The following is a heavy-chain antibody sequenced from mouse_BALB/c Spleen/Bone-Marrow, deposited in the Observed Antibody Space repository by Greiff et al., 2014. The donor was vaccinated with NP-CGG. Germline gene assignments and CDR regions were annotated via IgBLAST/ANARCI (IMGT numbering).Heavy chain of an antibody. J-gene: IGHJ2*01. CDR2: IDPENGDT. Sequence: EVQLQQSGAELVRSGASVKLSCTASGFNIKDYYMHWVKQRPEQGLEWIGWIDPENGDTEYAPKFQGKATMTADTSSNTAYLQLSSLTSEDTAVYYCNARGDYDFDYFDHWGQGTTLTVSS. D-gene: IGHD2-4*01. V-gene: IGHV14-4*02. CDR1: GFNIKDYY. CDR3: NARGDYDFDYFDH.